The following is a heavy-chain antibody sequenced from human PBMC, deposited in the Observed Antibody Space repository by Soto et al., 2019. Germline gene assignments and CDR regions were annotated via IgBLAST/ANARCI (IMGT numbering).Heavy chain of an antibody. D-gene: IGHD6-6*01. J-gene: IGHJ6*02. CDR2: IDPSDSYT. Sequence: PGESLKISCKGSGYSFTSYWISWVRQMPGKGLEWMGRIDPSDSYTNYSPSFQGHVTISADKSISTAYLQWSSLKASDTAMYYCARHGAGFSSSHYYYYGMDVWGQGTTVTSP. CDR1: GYSFTSYW. CDR3: ARHGAGFSSSHYYYYGMDV. V-gene: IGHV5-10-1*01.